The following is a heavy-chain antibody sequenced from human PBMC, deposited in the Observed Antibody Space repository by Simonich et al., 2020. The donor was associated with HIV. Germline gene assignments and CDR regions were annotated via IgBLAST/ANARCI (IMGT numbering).Heavy chain of an antibody. D-gene: IGHD6-13*01. Sequence: QVQLQQWGAGLLKPSETLSLTCAVYGGSFSGYYWGWIRQPPGEGLEWIGEINHSGRTNYKPSLKSRVTISVDTSKNQFSLKLSSVTAADTAVYYCARLTAGGLGEYFQHWGQGTLVTVSS. CDR1: GGSFSGYY. CDR3: ARLTAGGLGEYFQH. CDR2: INHSGRT. J-gene: IGHJ1*01. V-gene: IGHV4-34*01.